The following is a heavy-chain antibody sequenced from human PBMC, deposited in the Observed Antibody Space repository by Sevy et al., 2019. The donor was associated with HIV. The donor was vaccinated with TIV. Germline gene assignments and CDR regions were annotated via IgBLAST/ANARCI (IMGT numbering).Heavy chain of an antibody. Sequence: GGSLRLSCAVSGFTVNTYAMSWVRQAPGKGLEWVAVINSSGGSTAYEDSVRGRFSISRANPNVFLEMNSLRVEDTAVYYCVKERVGYISSWYYFDYWGQGTLVTVSS. CDR3: VKERVGYISSWYYFDY. D-gene: IGHD6-13*01. CDR1: GFTVNTYA. V-gene: IGHV3-23*01. J-gene: IGHJ4*02. CDR2: INSSGGST.